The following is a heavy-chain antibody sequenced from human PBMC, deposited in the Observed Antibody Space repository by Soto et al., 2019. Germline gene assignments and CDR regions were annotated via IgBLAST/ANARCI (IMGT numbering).Heavy chain of an antibody. J-gene: IGHJ4*02. CDR1: GGSISSSY. D-gene: IGHD1-26*01. CDR3: ARGILYSGSYYGLDY. CDR2: IFYSETT. V-gene: IGHV4-59*01. Sequence: PSETLSLTCTVSGGSISSSYWSWIRQPPGKGLEWIVYIFYSETTNYNPSLKSRVTISIDRFKRQFSLKLTSVTAADTAVYYCARGILYSGSYYGLDYWGQGTLVTVSS.